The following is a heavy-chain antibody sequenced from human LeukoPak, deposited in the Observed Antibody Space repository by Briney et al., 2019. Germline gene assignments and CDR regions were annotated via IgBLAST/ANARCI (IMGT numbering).Heavy chain of an antibody. Sequence: GALVKVSCKVSGYTLTELSMHWVRQAPGKGLEWMGGFDPEDGETIYAQKFQGRVTMTEDTSTDTAYMELSSLRSEDTAVYYCATAKNIVATIHFDYWGQGTLVTVSS. CDR3: ATAKNIVATIHFDY. V-gene: IGHV1-24*01. CDR1: GYTLTELS. D-gene: IGHD5-12*01. J-gene: IGHJ4*02. CDR2: FDPEDGET.